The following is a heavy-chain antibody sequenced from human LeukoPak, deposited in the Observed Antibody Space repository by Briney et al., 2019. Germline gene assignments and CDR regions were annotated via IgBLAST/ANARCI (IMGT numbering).Heavy chain of an antibody. CDR3: ARPGDCSSTSCYYFGFDP. V-gene: IGHV1-2*02. CDR1: GYTFTGYY. D-gene: IGHD2-2*01. J-gene: IGHJ5*02. CDR2: INPNSGGT. Sequence: ASVKVSCKASGYTFTGYYMHWVRQAPGQGLEWVGWINPNSGGTNYAQKFQGRVTMTRDTSISTAYMELSRLRSDDTAVYYCARPGDCSSTSCYYFGFDPWGQGTLVTVSS.